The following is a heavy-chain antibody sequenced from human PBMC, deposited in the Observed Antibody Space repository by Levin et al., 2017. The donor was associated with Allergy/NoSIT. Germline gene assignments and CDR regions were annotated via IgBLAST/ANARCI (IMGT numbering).Heavy chain of an antibody. V-gene: IGHV3-9*01. CDR3: AAHPVGYCSGGSCYSDY. Sequence: SLKISCEASGFTFDDYAMHWVRQPPGKGLEWVSGISWNSGGIGYADSVKGRFTISRDNAKNSLYLQMNSLRPEDTALYYCAAHPVGYCSGGSCYSDYWGQGTLVTVSS. CDR1: GFTFDDYA. J-gene: IGHJ4*02. D-gene: IGHD2-15*01. CDR2: ISWNSGGI.